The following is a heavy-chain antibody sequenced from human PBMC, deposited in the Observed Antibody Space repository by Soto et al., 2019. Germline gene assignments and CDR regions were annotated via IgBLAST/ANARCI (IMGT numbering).Heavy chain of an antibody. J-gene: IGHJ6*02. CDR3: ASGDAVAGLDYYYYYPMDV. Sequence: GASVKVSCKASGGTFSSYAISWVRQAPGQGLEWMGGIIPIFGTANYAQKFQGRVTITADKSTSTAYMELSSLRSEDTAVYYCASGDAVAGLDYYYYYPMDVWGQGTTVTVSS. CDR2: IIPIFGTA. D-gene: IGHD6-19*01. CDR1: GGTFSSYA. V-gene: IGHV1-69*06.